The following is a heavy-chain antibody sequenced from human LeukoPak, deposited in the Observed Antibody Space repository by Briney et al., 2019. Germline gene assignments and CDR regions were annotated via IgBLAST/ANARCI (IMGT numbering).Heavy chain of an antibody. CDR2: IYHSGST. CDR1: GFSISSGYY. Sequence: PSETLSLTCTVSGFSISSGYYWGWIRQPPGQGLEWIGSIYHSGSTYYNPSLKSRVTISVDTSKNQFSLKLSSVAAADTAVYYCARTSCSSTSCYAHYYFDYWGQGTLVTVSS. D-gene: IGHD2-2*01. CDR3: ARTSCSSTSCYAHYYFDY. V-gene: IGHV4-38-2*02. J-gene: IGHJ4*02.